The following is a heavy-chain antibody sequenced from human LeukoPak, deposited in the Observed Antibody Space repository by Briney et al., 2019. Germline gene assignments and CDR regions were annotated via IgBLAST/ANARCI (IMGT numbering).Heavy chain of an antibody. CDR3: ARDLAIAVAGADY. D-gene: IGHD6-19*01. J-gene: IGHJ4*02. V-gene: IGHV3-7*01. Sequence: GGSLRLSCVFSGFTFSNYWMSWVRQAPGKGLEWVANVKQDGSEKYYVDSVKGRFTISRDNAKNSLYLQMNSLRAEDTAVYYCARDLAIAVAGADYWGQGTLVTVSS. CDR2: VKQDGSEK. CDR1: GFTFSNYW.